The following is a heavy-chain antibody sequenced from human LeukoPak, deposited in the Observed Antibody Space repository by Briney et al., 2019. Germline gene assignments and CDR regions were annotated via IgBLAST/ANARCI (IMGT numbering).Heavy chain of an antibody. D-gene: IGHD1-26*01. CDR2: TYSGSST. CDR1: GFTVSSTY. Sequence: PGGSLRLSCLASGFTVSSTYMSWVRQAPGKGLEWVSVTYSGSSTYYADSVKGRCTISRDNSKNTLYLQMNSLRGEDTAVYYCASGIRAFDNWGQGTLVTVSA. CDR3: ASGIRAFDN. V-gene: IGHV3-66*01. J-gene: IGHJ4*02.